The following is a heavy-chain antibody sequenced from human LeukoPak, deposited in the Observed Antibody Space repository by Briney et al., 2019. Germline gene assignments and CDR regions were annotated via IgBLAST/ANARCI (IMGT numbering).Heavy chain of an antibody. V-gene: IGHV3-11*04. CDR3: ARGYGGVYYFDY. CDR2: IGSGGSPI. D-gene: IGHD5-18*01. J-gene: IGHJ4*02. CDR1: GFTFSHFF. Sequence: GESLRLSCAASGFTFSHFFMNWIRQAPGKGLECVSYIGSGGSPIYYADSVKGRFTISRDDAKNSLYLQMNSLRAEDTAVYYCARGYGGVYYFDYWGQGTLVTVSS.